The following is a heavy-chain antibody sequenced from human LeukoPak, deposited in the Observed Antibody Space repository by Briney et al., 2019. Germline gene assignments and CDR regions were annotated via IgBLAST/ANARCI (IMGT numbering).Heavy chain of an antibody. D-gene: IGHD5-24*01. V-gene: IGHV1-8*03. CDR3: ARGLNRDGYNFDY. Sequence: ASVKVSCKASGYTFTSYGISWVRQAPGQGLEWMGWMNPNSGNTGYAQKFQGRVTITRNTSISTAYMELSSLRSEDTAVYYCARGLNRDGYNFDYWGQGTLVTVSS. J-gene: IGHJ4*02. CDR2: MNPNSGNT. CDR1: GYTFTSYG.